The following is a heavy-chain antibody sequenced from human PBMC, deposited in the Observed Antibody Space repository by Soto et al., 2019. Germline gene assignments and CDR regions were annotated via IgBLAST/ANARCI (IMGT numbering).Heavy chain of an antibody. CDR1: GYSFTSYW. Sequence: GESLKISCNGSGYSFTSYWISWVRQMPGKGLEWMGRIDPSDSYTNYSPSFQGHVTISADKSISTAYLQWSSLKASDTAMYYCARSSSGFYYYYGMDVWGQGTTVTVSS. CDR3: ARSSSGFYYYYGMDV. D-gene: IGHD6-6*01. CDR2: IDPSDSYT. V-gene: IGHV5-10-1*01. J-gene: IGHJ6*02.